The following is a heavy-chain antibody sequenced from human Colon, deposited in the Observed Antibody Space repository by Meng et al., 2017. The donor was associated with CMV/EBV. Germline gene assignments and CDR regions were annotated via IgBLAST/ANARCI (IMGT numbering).Heavy chain of an antibody. CDR1: GTPFSSSG. CDR2: IRHDGSNE. Sequence: LQRVGCGGGVVQTGESRRLVCAASGTPFSSSGMNWVRQAPGKGLEWVALIRHDGSNEYYAESVRGRFTMSRDNSKNTVYLQMNSLRSEDTAVYYCARDKGVRTFDTWGQGSLVTVSS. V-gene: IGHV3-30*02. CDR3: ARDKGVRTFDT. J-gene: IGHJ4*02. D-gene: IGHD2-21*01.